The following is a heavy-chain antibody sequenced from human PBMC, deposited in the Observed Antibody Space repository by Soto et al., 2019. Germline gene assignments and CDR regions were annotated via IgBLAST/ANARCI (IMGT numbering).Heavy chain of an antibody. Sequence: GSLRLSCAASGFTFSNAWMSWVRQAPGKGLEWVGRIKSKTDGGATDYAAPVKGRFTISRDDSKNTLYLQMNSLKTEDTAVYYCTPQLLWFGDAFDIWGQGTMVTVSS. V-gene: IGHV3-15*01. J-gene: IGHJ3*02. CDR1: GFTFSNAW. CDR2: IKSKTDGGAT. CDR3: TPQLLWFGDAFDI. D-gene: IGHD3-10*01.